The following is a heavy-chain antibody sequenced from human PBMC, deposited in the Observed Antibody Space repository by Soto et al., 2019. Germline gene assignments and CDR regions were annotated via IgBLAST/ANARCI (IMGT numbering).Heavy chain of an antibody. V-gene: IGHV3-23*01. CDR3: AKVYPGFFPDVDIVATVGFDY. Sequence: PGGSLRLSCAASGFTFSSYAMSWVRQAPGKGLEWVSAISGSGGSTYYADSVKGRFTISRDNSKNTLYLQMNSLRAEDTAVYYCAKVYPGFFPDVDIVATVGFDYWGQGTLVTVSS. CDR1: GFTFSSYA. CDR2: ISGSGGST. J-gene: IGHJ4*02. D-gene: IGHD5-12*01.